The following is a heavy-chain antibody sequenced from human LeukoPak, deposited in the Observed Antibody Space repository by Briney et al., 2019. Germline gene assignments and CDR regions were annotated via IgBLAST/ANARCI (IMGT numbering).Heavy chain of an antibody. D-gene: IGHD2-21*01. CDR3: ARGNCGDDCYSINYYYGMDV. CDR2: INPSGGST. CDR1: GYTLTNCY. V-gene: IGHV1-46*01. J-gene: IGHJ6*02. Sequence: ASVKVSCKASGYTLTNCYMHWVRQAPGQWLEWMGIINPSGGSTTYAQKFQGRVTMTRDTSTSTVYLELSSLTSEDTAVYCCARGNCGDDCYSINYYYGMDVWGQGTTVTVSS.